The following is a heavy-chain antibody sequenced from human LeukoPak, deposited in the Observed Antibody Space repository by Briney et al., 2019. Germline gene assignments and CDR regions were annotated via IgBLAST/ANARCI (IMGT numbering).Heavy chain of an antibody. CDR3: ARDAYSSSWYRGGELEY. CDR1: GYTFTGYY. Sequence: GASVKVSCKASGYTFTGYYMHWVRQAPGQGLERMGWINPNSGGTNYAQKFQGWVTMTRDTSISTAYMELSRLRSDDTAVYYCARDAYSSSWYRGGELEYWGQGTLVTVSS. CDR2: INPNSGGT. J-gene: IGHJ4*02. V-gene: IGHV1-2*04. D-gene: IGHD6-13*01.